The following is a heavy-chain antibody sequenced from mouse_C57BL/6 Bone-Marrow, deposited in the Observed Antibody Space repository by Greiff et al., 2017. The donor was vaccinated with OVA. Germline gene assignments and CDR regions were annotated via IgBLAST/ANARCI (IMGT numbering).Heavy chain of an antibody. CDR1: GYTFTDYY. D-gene: IGHD2-12*01. J-gene: IGHJ4*01. CDR2: IYPGSGNT. CDR3: ARLHYAMDY. V-gene: IGHV1-76*01. Sequence: VQLQESGAELVRPGASVKLSCKASGYTFTDYYINWVKQRPGQGLEWIARIYPGSGNTYYNEKFKGKATLTAEKSSSTAYMQLSSLTSEDSAVYYCARLHYAMDYWGQGTSVTVSS.